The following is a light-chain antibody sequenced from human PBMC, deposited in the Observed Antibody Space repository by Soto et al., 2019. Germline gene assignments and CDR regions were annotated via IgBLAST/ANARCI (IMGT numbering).Light chain of an antibody. V-gene: IGKV1-12*01. CDR2: AAS. Sequence: DIQMTQSPSSVSASVGERVTITCRTSQGISSWLAWYQQKPGKAPRLLIYAASSLQSGVPSRFSGSGFGTDFNLPISILQPEDFATYYCQPANSFPLTFCEGTKVEIK. CDR1: QGISSW. CDR3: QPANSFPLT. J-gene: IGKJ4*01.